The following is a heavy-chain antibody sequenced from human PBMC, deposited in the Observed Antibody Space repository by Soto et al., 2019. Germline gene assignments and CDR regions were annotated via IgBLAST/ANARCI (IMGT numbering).Heavy chain of an antibody. J-gene: IGHJ4*02. V-gene: IGHV4-59*01. CDR1: GGSISSYY. D-gene: IGHD2-15*01. Sequence: SETLSLTCTVSGGSISSYYWSWIRQPPGKGLEWIGYIYYSGSTNYNPSLKSRVTISIDTSKNQFSLKLSSVTAADTAVYYCARAGTATLFDYWGQGTLVTVS. CDR2: IYYSGST. CDR3: ARAGTATLFDY.